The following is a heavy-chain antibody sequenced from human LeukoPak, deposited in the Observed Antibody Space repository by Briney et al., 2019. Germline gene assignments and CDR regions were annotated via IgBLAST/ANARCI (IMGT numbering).Heavy chain of an antibody. Sequence: GGSLRLSCAASGFTFSSYAMSWVRQAPGKGLEWVSAISGSGGSTYYADSVKGRFTISRDNSKNTLYLQMDSLRAEDTAVYYCAKVIVVPNWFDPWGQGTLVIVSS. D-gene: IGHD2-15*01. CDR3: AKVIVVPNWFDP. CDR1: GFTFSSYA. J-gene: IGHJ5*02. V-gene: IGHV3-23*01. CDR2: ISGSGGST.